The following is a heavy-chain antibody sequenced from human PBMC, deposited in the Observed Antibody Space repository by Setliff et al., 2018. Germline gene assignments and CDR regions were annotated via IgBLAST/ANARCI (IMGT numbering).Heavy chain of an antibody. CDR1: GYTFTSYG. CDR2: ISAYNGNT. V-gene: IGHV1-18*01. CDR3: ARESNDDYVPYYYYYYMDV. J-gene: IGHJ6*03. D-gene: IGHD4-17*01. Sequence: ASVKVSCKASGYTFTSYGISWVRQAPGQGLEWMGWISAYNGNTNYAQKLQGRVTMTTDTSTSTAYMELRSLRSDDTAVYYCARESNDDYVPYYYYYYMDVWGKGTTVTVSS.